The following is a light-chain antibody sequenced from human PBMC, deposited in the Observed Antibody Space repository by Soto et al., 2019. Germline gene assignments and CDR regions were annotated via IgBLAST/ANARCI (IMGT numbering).Light chain of an antibody. J-gene: IGKJ4*01. CDR1: QSVSSSY. Sequence: EIVLTQSPGTLSLPPGERATLSCRASQSVSSSYLAWYQQKPGQAPRLLIYGASSRATGIPDRFSGSGSGTDFTLTISRLEPEDFAVYYCQQYGSSPPLTFGGGTKVDIK. CDR3: QQYGSSPPLT. V-gene: IGKV3-20*01. CDR2: GAS.